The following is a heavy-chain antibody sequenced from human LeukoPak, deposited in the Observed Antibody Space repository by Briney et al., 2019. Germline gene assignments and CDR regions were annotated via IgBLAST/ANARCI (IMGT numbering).Heavy chain of an antibody. CDR1: GGSFSSYY. Sequence: SETLSLTCAVYGGSFSSYYWIWIRQPPGKGLEWIGEINHSGSTNYNPSLKSRVTISVDTSKNQFSLKLSSVTAADTAIYYCARAVSGRFDYWGQGTLVTVSS. J-gene: IGHJ4*02. CDR3: ARAVSGRFDY. V-gene: IGHV4-34*01. CDR2: INHSGST. D-gene: IGHD6-19*01.